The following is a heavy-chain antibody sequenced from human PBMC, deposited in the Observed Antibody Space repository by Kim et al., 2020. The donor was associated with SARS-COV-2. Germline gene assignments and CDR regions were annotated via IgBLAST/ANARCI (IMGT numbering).Heavy chain of an antibody. CDR3: ARDGGSWYLDY. Sequence: TNNHPSLKRRITISVDTSKTQFSLKLSSVTAADTAVYYCARDGGSWYLDYWGQGTLVTVSS. D-gene: IGHD6-13*01. V-gene: IGHV4-59*01. J-gene: IGHJ4*02. CDR2: T.